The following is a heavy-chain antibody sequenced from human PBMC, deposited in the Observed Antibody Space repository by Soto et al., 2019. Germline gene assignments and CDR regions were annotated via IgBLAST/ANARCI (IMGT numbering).Heavy chain of an antibody. CDR1: GYTFTSYP. V-gene: IGHV1-3*01. Sequence: ASVKVSCKASGYTFTSYPTHWLRQAPGQRLEWMGWINAGNGDTKYSQKFQGRITITRDTSATTAYMELGSLRSEDTAVYYCARDWIMDHYFDSSGYYYGYFEYWGQGTRVTVSS. D-gene: IGHD3-22*01. CDR2: INAGNGDT. J-gene: IGHJ4*02. CDR3: ARDWIMDHYFDSSGYYYGYFEY.